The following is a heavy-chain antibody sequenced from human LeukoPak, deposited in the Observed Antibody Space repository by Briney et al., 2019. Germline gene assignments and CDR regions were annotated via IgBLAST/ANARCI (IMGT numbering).Heavy chain of an antibody. D-gene: IGHD6-13*01. J-gene: IGHJ4*02. V-gene: IGHV3-30*03. CDR3: ASSIVADGTSPLDY. CDR2: ISYDGSNK. Sequence: GRSLRLSCAASGFTFSSYGMHWVRQAPGKGLEWVAVISYDGSNKYYADSVRGRFTISRDNAKNSLYLQMNSLRAEDTAVYYCASSIVADGTSPLDYWGQGTLVTVSS. CDR1: GFTFSSYG.